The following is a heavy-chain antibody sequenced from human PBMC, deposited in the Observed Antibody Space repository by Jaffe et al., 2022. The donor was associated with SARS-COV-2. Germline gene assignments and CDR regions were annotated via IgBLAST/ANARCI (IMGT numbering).Heavy chain of an antibody. CDR2: IDSNGHST. CDR3: ARGIQLWLFDS. CDR1: GFTFSAYA. Sequence: EVQLVESGGGLVQPGGSLRLSCAASGFTFSAYAMHWVRQAPGKGLEYVSAIDSNGHSTYYANSVKGRFTISRDDSKNALYLQMGSLRAEDMAVYYCARGIQLWLFDSWGQGTLVTVSS. J-gene: IGHJ4*02. D-gene: IGHD5-18*01. V-gene: IGHV3-64*01.